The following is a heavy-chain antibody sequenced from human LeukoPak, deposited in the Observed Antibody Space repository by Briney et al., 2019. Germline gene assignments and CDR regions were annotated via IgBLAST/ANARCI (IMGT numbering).Heavy chain of an antibody. D-gene: IGHD5-24*01. V-gene: IGHV1-69*04. CDR1: GGTFSSYA. J-gene: IGHJ4*02. Sequence: SVKVSCKASGGTFSSYAISWVRQAPGQGLEWMGRIIPILGIANYAQKFQGRVTITADKSTSTAYVELSSLRSEDTAVYYCARGDGYNPLDYWGQGTLVTVSS. CDR2: IIPILGIA. CDR3: ARGDGYNPLDY.